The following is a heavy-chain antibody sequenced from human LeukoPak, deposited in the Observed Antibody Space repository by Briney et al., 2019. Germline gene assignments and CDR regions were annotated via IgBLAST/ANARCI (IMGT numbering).Heavy chain of an antibody. CDR1: GYSFTTYW. V-gene: IGHV5-51*01. CDR2: IYPADSTA. D-gene: IGHD1-14*01. CDR3: ARGQHRQRHAGFDI. J-gene: IGHJ3*02. Sequence: GESLKISCKASGYSFTTYWIGWVRQMPGKGLEWMGIIYPADSTAHYSPSFQGQVTISVDKSINTAYLQWSSLKASDTAMYYCARGQHRQRHAGFDIWGQGTMVIVSS.